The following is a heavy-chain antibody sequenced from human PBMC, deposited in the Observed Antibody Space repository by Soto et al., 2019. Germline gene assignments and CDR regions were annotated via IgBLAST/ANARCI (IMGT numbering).Heavy chain of an antibody. Sequence: QVQLQQSGPGLVKTSQTLSLTCAISGDSVSSNDATWDWIRQSPSRGLEWLGRTYYRSKWYIDYEDSVKSRITINPVPPNNHRSLQLTSGTPDDTAVYDCVRLVGNSWLDSWGQGTLVTVSS. CDR1: GDSVSSNDAT. J-gene: IGHJ5*01. CDR2: TYYRSKWYI. CDR3: VRLVGNSWLDS. V-gene: IGHV6-1*01.